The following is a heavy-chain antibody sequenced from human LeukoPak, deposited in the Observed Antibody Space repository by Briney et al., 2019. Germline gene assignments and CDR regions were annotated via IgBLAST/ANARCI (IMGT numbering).Heavy chain of an antibody. CDR2: INADGSTA. Sequence: RPGGSLRLSCAASGFTSGNSWVHWVRQAPGKGLVWVSLINADGSTATYADSVKGRFTISRDNARNTLSLQMNSLTIEDTAVYYCVVVVEPPDSDGFDVWGQGTMITVSS. J-gene: IGHJ3*01. CDR3: VVVVEPPDSDGFDV. D-gene: IGHD1-14*01. CDR1: GFTSGNSW. V-gene: IGHV3-74*01.